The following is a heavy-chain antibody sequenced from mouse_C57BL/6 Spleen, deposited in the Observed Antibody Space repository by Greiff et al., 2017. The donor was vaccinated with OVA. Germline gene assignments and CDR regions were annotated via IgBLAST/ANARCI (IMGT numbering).Heavy chain of an antibody. Sequence: EVKLEESGGGLVQPGGSMKLSCVASGFTFSNYWMNWVRQSPEKGLEWVAQIRLKSDNYATHYAESVKGRFTISRDDSKSSVYLQMNNLRAEDTGIYYCTADGYHPFGDWGQGTLVTVSA. J-gene: IGHJ3*01. D-gene: IGHD2-3*01. CDR2: IRLKSDNYAT. CDR1: GFTFSNYW. V-gene: IGHV6-3*01. CDR3: TADGYHPFGD.